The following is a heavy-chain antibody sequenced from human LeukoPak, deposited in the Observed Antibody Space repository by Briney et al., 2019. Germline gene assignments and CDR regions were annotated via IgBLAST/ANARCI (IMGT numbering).Heavy chain of an antibody. D-gene: IGHD2-2*01. CDR1: GFTFSSYG. Sequence: GGSLRLSCAAAGFTFSSYGMHWVRQAPGKGLEWVAVTSYDGSNKYYADSLKGRFTISRDNSKNTLYLQMNSLRAEDAAVYYCAKHHCSTFSCHGRSSGDFDYWGQGTLVTVSS. CDR3: AKHHCSTFSCHGRSSGDFDY. CDR2: TSYDGSNK. V-gene: IGHV3-30*18. J-gene: IGHJ4*02.